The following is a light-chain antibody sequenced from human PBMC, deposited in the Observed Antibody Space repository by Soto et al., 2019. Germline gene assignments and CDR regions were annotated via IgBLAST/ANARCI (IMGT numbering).Light chain of an antibody. V-gene: IGLV3-9*01. Sequence: SYELTQPLSVSVALGQTARITCGGNHWYQQKPGQAPVLVIYRDCDRPSGIPERFSGSNSGNTATLTISRAQAGDEADYYCQVWDSSTGVFGTGTKLTVL. CDR2: RDC. CDR3: QVWDSSTGV. J-gene: IGLJ1*01.